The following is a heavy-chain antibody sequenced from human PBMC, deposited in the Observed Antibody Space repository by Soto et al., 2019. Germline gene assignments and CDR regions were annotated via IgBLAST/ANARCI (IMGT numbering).Heavy chain of an antibody. V-gene: IGHV3-74*01. Sequence: GGSLRLSCAASGFTFSNFRMHWVRQAPGKVLVWVSRINNDGSGIYYADSVKGRFTISRDDAKNTLFLQMNSLRAEDTAVYYCTRDGGGLGVWGQGTTVTVSS. D-gene: IGHD3-3*01. CDR2: INNDGSGI. CDR1: GFTFSNFR. CDR3: TRDGGGLGV. J-gene: IGHJ6*02.